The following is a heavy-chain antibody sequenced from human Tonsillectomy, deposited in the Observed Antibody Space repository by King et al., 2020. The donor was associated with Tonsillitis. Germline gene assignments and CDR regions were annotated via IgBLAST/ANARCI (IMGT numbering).Heavy chain of an antibody. Sequence: VQLVESGGGLVQPGGSLRLSCSASGFTFSSYWMHWVRQAPGKGLVWVSRINSEGSSTSYADSVKGRFTISRDNAKNTLYLQMNSLRAEDTAVYYCARSDYSKDAFDIWGQGTMVTVSS. D-gene: IGHD4-11*01. J-gene: IGHJ3*02. CDR2: INSEGSST. V-gene: IGHV3-74*01. CDR3: ARSDYSKDAFDI. CDR1: GFTFSSYW.